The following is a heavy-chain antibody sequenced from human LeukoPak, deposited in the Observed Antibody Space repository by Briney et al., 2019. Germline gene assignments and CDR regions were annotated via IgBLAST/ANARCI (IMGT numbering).Heavy chain of an antibody. V-gene: IGHV3-21*01. J-gene: IGHJ4*02. CDR2: ISSSSTYI. CDR3: ARAYCSSTRCSYYFDS. D-gene: IGHD2-2*01. CDR1: GFTFDSYG. Sequence: PGGSLRLSCAASGFTFDSYGMNWVRQAPGKGLEWISSISSSSTYIYYADSVKGRFTISRDNAKNSLYLQMNSLRADDTAVYYCARAYCSSTRCSYYFDSWGQGTLVTVSS.